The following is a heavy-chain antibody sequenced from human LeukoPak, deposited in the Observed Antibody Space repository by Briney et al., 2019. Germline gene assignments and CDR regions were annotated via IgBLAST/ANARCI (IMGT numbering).Heavy chain of an antibody. V-gene: IGHV3-23*01. CDR2: ISGSGGST. CDR3: AKAERIVVVVAATLFDY. J-gene: IGHJ4*02. D-gene: IGHD2-15*01. CDR1: GFTFSSYA. Sequence: GGSLRLSCAASGFTFSSYATSWVRQAPGKGLEWVSAISGSGGSTYYADSVKGRFTISRDNSKNTLYLQMNSLRAGDTAVYYCAKAERIVVVVAATLFDYWGQGTLVTVSS.